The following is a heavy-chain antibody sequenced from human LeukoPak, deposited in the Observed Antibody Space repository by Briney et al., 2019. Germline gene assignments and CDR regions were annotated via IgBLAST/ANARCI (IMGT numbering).Heavy chain of an antibody. V-gene: IGHV3-30-3*01. CDR2: ISYDGSNK. CDR1: GFTFSSYA. D-gene: IGHD2-2*01. CDR3: ASLQLLDAFDI. Sequence: ESGGGVVQPGRSLRLSCAASGFTFSSYAMHWVRQAPGKVLEWVAVISYDGSNKYYADSVKGRFTISRDNSKNTLYLQMNSLRAEDTAVYYCASLQLLDAFDIWGQGTMVTVSS. J-gene: IGHJ3*02.